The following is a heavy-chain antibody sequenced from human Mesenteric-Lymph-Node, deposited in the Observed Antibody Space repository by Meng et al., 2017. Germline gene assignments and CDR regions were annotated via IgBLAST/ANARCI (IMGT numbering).Heavy chain of an antibody. V-gene: IGHV3-23*01. CDR2: ISGSGGST. Sequence: GGSLRLSCGASGFTFSSYAMNWVRQAPGLGLEWVSGISGSGGSTHYADFVKGRFTISRDNSKNTLYLHMNSLRAEDTAVYYCARRDWFDSWGQGTLVTVSS. CDR1: GFTFSSYA. J-gene: IGHJ5*01. CDR3: ARRDWFDS.